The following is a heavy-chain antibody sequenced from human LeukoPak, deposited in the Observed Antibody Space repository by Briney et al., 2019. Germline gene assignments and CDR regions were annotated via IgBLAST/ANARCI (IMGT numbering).Heavy chain of an antibody. J-gene: IGHJ4*02. D-gene: IGHD1-26*01. CDR3: ARVLELPYFAY. V-gene: IGHV3-53*01. Sequence: GGSLRLSCAASGFTVSINYISGVRQAPGKVVECVSVIYSCGSTYYADSVKGRFTISRENSKNTLYIQMNSLRAEDTAVYYCARVLELPYFAYWGQGTLVTVSS. CDR2: IYSCGST. CDR1: GFTVSINY.